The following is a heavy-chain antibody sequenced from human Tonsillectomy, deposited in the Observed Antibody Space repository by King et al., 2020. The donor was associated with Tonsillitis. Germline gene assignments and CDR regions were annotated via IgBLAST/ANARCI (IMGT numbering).Heavy chain of an antibody. CDR2: IRYDRSNK. CDR1: GFTFSSYG. Sequence: VQLVESGGGVVQPGGSLRLSCAASGFTFSSYGMHWVRQAPGKGLEWVAFIRYDRSNKYYADSVKGRFTISRDKSKNTLYLQMNSLRAEDTAVYYCAKPIFNYYDSSGNDAFDIWGQGTMVTVSS. CDR3: AKPIFNYYDSSGNDAFDI. D-gene: IGHD3-22*01. J-gene: IGHJ3*02. V-gene: IGHV3-30*02.